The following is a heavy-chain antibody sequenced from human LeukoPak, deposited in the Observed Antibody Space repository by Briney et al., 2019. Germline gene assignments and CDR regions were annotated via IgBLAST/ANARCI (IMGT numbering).Heavy chain of an antibody. CDR3: ARGSTYYYDSSGDT. D-gene: IGHD3-22*01. J-gene: IGHJ5*02. V-gene: IGHV3-7*01. CDR1: GFTFSSYW. Sequence: PGGSLRLSCAASGFTFSSYWMCWVRQAPGKGLEWVANIKQDGSEKYYVDSVKGRFTISRDNAKNSLYLQMNSLRAEDTAVYYCARGSTYYYDSSGDTWGQGTLVTVSS. CDR2: IKQDGSEK.